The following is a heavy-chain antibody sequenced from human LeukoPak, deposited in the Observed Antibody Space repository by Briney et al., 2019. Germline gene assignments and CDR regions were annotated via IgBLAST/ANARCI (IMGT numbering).Heavy chain of an antibody. D-gene: IGHD6-13*01. V-gene: IGHV1-18*01. CDR1: GYTFTSYG. CDR2: ISAYNGNT. CDR3: ARELRVAAAGHFDS. J-gene: IGHJ4*02. Sequence: VASVKVSCKASGYTFTSYGISWVRQPPGQELEWMGWISAYNGNTNYAQKFQGRVTITRNTSISTAYMELSSLRSEDTAVYFCARELRVAAAGHFDSWGQGTLVTVSS.